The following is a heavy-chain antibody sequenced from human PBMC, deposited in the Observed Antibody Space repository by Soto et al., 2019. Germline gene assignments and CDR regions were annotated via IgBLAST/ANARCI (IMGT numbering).Heavy chain of an antibody. V-gene: IGHV4-34*01. D-gene: IGHD3-10*01. J-gene: IGHJ6*03. Sequence: QVQLHQWGAGLLKPSETLSLTCAVDGGSFSGYYWTWIRQPPGKGLEWVGEIDHTGSANYNPSLKSRVTKSRDTSNRQYAMKLSSVTAEDTAVYYCARGHYGSGIRSPYYNYYMGDWGNGTPVTVSS. CDR3: ARGHYGSGIRSPYYNYYMGD. CDR1: GGSFSGYY. CDR2: IDHTGSA.